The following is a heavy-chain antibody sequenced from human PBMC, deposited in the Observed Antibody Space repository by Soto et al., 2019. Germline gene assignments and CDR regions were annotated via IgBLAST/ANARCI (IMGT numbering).Heavy chain of an antibody. D-gene: IGHD6-6*01. CDR2: IYYSGST. J-gene: IGHJ4*02. Sequence: KTSETLSLTCTVSGGSISSGDYYWSWIRQPPGKGLEWIGYIYYSGSTYYNPSLKSRVTISVDTSKNQFSLKLSSVTAADTAVYYCARSSSIAARNFVDYWGQGTLVTVSS. CDR3: ARSSSIAARNFVDY. V-gene: IGHV4-30-4*01. CDR1: GGSISSGDYY.